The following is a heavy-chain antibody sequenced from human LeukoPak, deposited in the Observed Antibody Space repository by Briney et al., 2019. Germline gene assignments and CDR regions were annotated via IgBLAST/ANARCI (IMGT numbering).Heavy chain of an antibody. CDR1: GFTFDDYA. CDR3: AKEGDSSSLGY. Sequence: GGSLILSCAASGFTFDDYAMHWVRQAPGKGLEWVSAISGSGGSTYYADSVKGRFTISRDNSKNTLYLQMNSLRAEDTAVYYCAKEGDSSSLGYWGQGTLVTVSS. D-gene: IGHD2-15*01. J-gene: IGHJ4*02. V-gene: IGHV3-23*01. CDR2: ISGSGGST.